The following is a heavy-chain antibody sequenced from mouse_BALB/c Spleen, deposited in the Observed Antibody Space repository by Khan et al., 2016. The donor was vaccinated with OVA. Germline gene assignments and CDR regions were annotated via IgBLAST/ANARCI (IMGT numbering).Heavy chain of an antibody. Sequence: QVQLKESGAELARPGASVRMSCKASGYTFTSNTMHWVKKRPGQGLEWIGYINPRSGYTNFNQNFKDKATLTADKSSSTAYMQLSSLTSEDSAVYDCARHTTGYTMDYWGQGTSVTVSS. D-gene: IGHD2-12*01. CDR1: GYTFTSNT. V-gene: IGHV1-4*01. CDR3: ARHTTGYTMDY. J-gene: IGHJ4*01. CDR2: INPRSGYT.